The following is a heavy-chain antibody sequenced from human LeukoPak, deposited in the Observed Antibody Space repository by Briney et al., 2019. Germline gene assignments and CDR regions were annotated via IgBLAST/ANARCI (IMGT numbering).Heavy chain of an antibody. CDR3: ARGRGCSSTSCYPDY. Sequence: GGSLRLSCAASGLTPSTYSMNWVRQAPGKGLEWVSSISSSSSYIYYTDSVKGRFTISRDNAKNSLYLQMNSLRAEDTAVYYCARGRGCSSTSCYPDYWGQGTLVTVSS. CDR1: GLTPSTYS. D-gene: IGHD2-2*01. CDR2: ISSSSSYI. J-gene: IGHJ4*02. V-gene: IGHV3-21*01.